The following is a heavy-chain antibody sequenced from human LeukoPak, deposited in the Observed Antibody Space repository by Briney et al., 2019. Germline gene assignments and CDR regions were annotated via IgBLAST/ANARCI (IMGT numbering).Heavy chain of an antibody. V-gene: IGHV3-7*03. CDR1: GFTFSNYW. CDR2: IKQDGTEK. CDR3: ASQKTGSYYGSGSQIDY. D-gene: IGHD3-10*01. Sequence: GGSLRLACAASGFTFSNYWMTWVRQAPGKGLVWVANIKQDGTEKYYVDSVKGRFTISRDNAKNSLYLQMNSLRAEDTAVYYCASQKTGSYYGSGSQIDYWGQGTLVTVSS. J-gene: IGHJ4*02.